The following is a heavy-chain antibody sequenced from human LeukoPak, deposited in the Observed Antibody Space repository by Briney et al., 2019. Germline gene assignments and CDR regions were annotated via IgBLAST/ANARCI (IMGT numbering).Heavy chain of an antibody. Sequence: GGSLRLSCAASGFTFDDYAMHWVRQAPGKGLEWVSLISGDGGSTYYADSVKGRFTISRDNSKNTMSVQMDDLRAEDTAVYYCTRYNNDHFDYWGQGTLVTVSS. J-gene: IGHJ4*02. CDR1: GFTFDDYA. V-gene: IGHV3-43*02. CDR2: ISGDGGST. CDR3: TRYNNDHFDY. D-gene: IGHD5-24*01.